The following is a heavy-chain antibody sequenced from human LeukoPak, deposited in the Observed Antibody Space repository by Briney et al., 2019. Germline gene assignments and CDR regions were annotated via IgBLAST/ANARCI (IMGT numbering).Heavy chain of an antibody. Sequence: SETLSLTCTVSGGSISSNHYWGWIRQPPGKGLEWIASIYYSGSTYHNPSLKSRVTISVDTYKNQFSLKLSSVTAADTALYYCARRVIAVAGTVVYYFDHWGQGTLVTVSS. CDR1: GGSISSNHY. CDR2: IYYSGST. CDR3: ARRVIAVAGTVVYYFDH. D-gene: IGHD6-19*01. J-gene: IGHJ4*02. V-gene: IGHV4-39*01.